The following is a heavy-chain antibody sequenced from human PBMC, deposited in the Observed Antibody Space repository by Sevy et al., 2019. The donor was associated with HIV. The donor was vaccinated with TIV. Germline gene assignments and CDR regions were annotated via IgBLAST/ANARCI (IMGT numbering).Heavy chain of an antibody. CDR3: AKGRATYYYYMDV. V-gene: IGHV3-9*01. CDR2: ISWNSGSI. D-gene: IGHD1-26*01. J-gene: IGHJ6*03. CDR1: GFTFDDYA. Sequence: GGSLRLSCAASGFTFDDYAMHWVRQAPGKGLEWVSGISWNSGSIGYADSVMGRFTISRDNAKNSLYLQMNSLRAEDTALYYCAKGRATYYYYMDVWGKGTTVTVSS.